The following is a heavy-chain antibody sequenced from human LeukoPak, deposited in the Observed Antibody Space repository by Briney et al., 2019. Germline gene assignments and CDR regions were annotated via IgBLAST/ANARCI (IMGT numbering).Heavy chain of an antibody. CDR2: ISGSGGST. D-gene: IGHD5-12*01. Sequence: GGSLRLSCAASGFTFSSYGMSWVRQAPGKGVEWVSAISGSGGSTYYADSVKGRFTISRDNSKNTLYLQMNSLRAEDTAVYYCAKVGGYDLLAIDYWGQGTLVTVSS. V-gene: IGHV3-23*01. J-gene: IGHJ4*02. CDR3: AKVGGYDLLAIDY. CDR1: GFTFSSYG.